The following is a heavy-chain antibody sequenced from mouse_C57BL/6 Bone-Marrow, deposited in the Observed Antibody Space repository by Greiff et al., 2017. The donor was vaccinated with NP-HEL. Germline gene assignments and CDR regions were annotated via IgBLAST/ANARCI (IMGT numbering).Heavy chain of an antibody. V-gene: IGHV1-9*01. Sequence: VKLVESGAELMKPGASVKLSCKATGYTFTGYWIEWVKQRPGHGLEWIGEILPGSGSTNYNEKFKGKATFTADTSSNPDSLQLSRLTVSASAIDYCAIGWLLRSLRDYWGQGTTLTVSS. J-gene: IGHJ2*01. D-gene: IGHD2-3*01. CDR3: AIGWLLRSLRDY. CDR2: ILPGSGST. CDR1: GYTFTGYW.